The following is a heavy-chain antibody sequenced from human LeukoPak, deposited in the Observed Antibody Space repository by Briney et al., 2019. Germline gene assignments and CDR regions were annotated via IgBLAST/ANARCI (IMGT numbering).Heavy chain of an antibody. D-gene: IGHD6-13*01. CDR2: IYYSGST. V-gene: IGHV4-39*01. Sequence: ASETLSLTCTVSGGSISSSSYYWGWIRQPPGKGLEWIGSIYYSGSTYYHPSLKSRVTISVDTSKNQFSLKLSSVTAADTAVYYCARRQLVHNWFDPWGQGTLVTVSS. J-gene: IGHJ5*02. CDR3: ARRQLVHNWFDP. CDR1: GGSISSSSYY.